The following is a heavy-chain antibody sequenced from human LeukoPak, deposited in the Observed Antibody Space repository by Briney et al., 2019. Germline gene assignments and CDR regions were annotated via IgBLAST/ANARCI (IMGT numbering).Heavy chain of an antibody. V-gene: IGHV3-7*03. Sequence: GGSLRLSCAASGFTFSRYWMTWVRQTPGKGLEWVANIKQDGSEKYYMDSVKGRFTISRDNAKNSLYLQMNSLRAEDTAVYYCAKDLAIFGVVIIPIFDYWGQGTLVTVSS. CDR2: IKQDGSEK. J-gene: IGHJ4*02. CDR3: AKDLAIFGVVIIPIFDY. CDR1: GFTFSRYW. D-gene: IGHD3-3*01.